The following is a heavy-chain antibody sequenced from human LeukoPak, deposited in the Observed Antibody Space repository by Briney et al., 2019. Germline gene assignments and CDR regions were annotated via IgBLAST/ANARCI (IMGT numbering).Heavy chain of an antibody. CDR1: GYTFTSYG. J-gene: IGHJ4*02. V-gene: IGHV1-18*01. CDR3: ARLPYCSSTSCFPDY. CDR2: ISAYNGNT. D-gene: IGHD2-2*01. Sequence: ASVKVSCKASGYTFTSYGISWVRQASGQGLEWMGWISAYNGNTNYAQKLQGRVTMTTDTSTSTAYMELRSLRSDDTAVYYCARLPYCSSTSCFPDYWGQGTLVTVSS.